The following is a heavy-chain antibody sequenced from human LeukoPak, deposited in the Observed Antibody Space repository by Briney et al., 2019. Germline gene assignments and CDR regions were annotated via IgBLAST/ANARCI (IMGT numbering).Heavy chain of an antibody. CDR3: ARAPGTGGDYVTY. D-gene: IGHD4-17*01. CDR2: ISGGSGKT. V-gene: IGHV3-23*01. J-gene: IGHJ4*02. CDR1: GFTFSNYA. Sequence: GSLRLSCAASGFTFSNYAMSWVRQAPGKGLEWVSTISGGSGKTYYTDSVKGRFTISRDHSENTLYLQMNSLRAEDTAVYFCARAPGTGGDYVTYWGQGTLVTVSS.